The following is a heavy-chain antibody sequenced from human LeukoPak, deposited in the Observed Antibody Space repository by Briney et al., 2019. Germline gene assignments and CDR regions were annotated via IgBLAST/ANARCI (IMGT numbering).Heavy chain of an antibody. Sequence: PGGSLRLSCAASGFTFSSYWMSWVRQAPGKGLEWVANIKQDGSEKYYVDSVKGRFTISRDNAKNSLYLQMNSLRAEDTAVYYCARVRDIVVVPAAHNWFDPWGQGTLVTVSS. V-gene: IGHV3-7*03. CDR3: ARVRDIVVVPAAHNWFDP. D-gene: IGHD2-2*01. CDR1: GFTFSSYW. J-gene: IGHJ5*02. CDR2: IKQDGSEK.